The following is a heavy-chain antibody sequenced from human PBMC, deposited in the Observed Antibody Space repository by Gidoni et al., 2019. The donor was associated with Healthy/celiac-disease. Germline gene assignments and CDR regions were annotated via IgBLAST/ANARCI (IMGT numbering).Heavy chain of an antibody. D-gene: IGHD3-22*01. V-gene: IGHV3-30*18. CDR1: GFTFSSYG. CDR3: AKAKYYYDSSGYPYFDY. Sequence: QVQLVESGGGVVQPGRFLRLSCAASGFTFSSYGMHWVRQAPGKGLEWVAVISYDGSNKYYADSVKGRFTISRDNSKNTLYLQMNSLRAEDTAVYYCAKAKYYYDSSGYPYFDYWGQGTLVTVSS. J-gene: IGHJ4*02. CDR2: ISYDGSNK.